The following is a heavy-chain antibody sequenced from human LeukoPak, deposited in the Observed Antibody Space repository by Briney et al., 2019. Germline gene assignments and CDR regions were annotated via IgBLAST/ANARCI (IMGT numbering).Heavy chain of an antibody. CDR3: ARGEDSGDYFNGFDY. CDR2: ISSSSSTI. D-gene: IGHD4-17*01. Sequence: GGSLRLSCAASGFTFSSYSMNWVRQAPGKGQEWVSYISSSSSTIYYADSVKGRFTISRDNAKNSLYLQMNSLRAEDTAVYYCARGEDSGDYFNGFDYWGQGTLVTVSS. V-gene: IGHV3-48*04. J-gene: IGHJ4*02. CDR1: GFTFSSYS.